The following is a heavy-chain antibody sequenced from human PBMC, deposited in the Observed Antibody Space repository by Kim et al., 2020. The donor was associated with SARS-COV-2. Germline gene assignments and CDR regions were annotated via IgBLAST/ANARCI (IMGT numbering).Heavy chain of an antibody. Sequence: GGSLRLSCAASGFTFSSYGMHWVRQAPGKGLEWVAVIWYDGSNKYYADSVKGRFTISRDNSKNTLYLQMNSLRAEDTAVYYCARDFYYDSSGYPIPWYWGQGTLVTVSS. CDR2: IWYDGSNK. CDR1: GFTFSSYG. V-gene: IGHV3-33*08. J-gene: IGHJ4*02. CDR3: ARDFYYDSSGYPIPWY. D-gene: IGHD3-22*01.